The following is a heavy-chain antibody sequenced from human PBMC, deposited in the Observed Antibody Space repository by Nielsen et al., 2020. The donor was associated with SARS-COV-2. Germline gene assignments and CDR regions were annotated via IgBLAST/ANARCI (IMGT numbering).Heavy chain of an antibody. D-gene: IGHD2-15*01. Sequence: GGSLRLSCAASGFTFSSYAMHWVRQAPGKGLEWVAVISYDGSNKYYADSVKGRFTISRDNSKNTLYLQMNSLRAEDTAVYYCAREGLREVYYFDYWGQGTLVTVSS. CDR2: ISYDGSNK. J-gene: IGHJ4*02. CDR3: AREGLREVYYFDY. V-gene: IGHV3-30*04. CDR1: GFTFSSYA.